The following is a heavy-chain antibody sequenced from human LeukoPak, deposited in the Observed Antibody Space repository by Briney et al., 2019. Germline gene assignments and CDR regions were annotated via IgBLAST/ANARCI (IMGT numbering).Heavy chain of an antibody. D-gene: IGHD6-6*01. CDR2: IKQDGSEK. V-gene: IGHV3-7*03. J-gene: IGHJ4*02. Sequence: GGSLRLSCAASGFTFSSYWMSWVRQAPGKGLEWVANIKQDGSEKYYVDSVKGRFIISRDNSKNTLYLQMDNLRAEDTAVYYCARCNSDIASRPIDSWGQGTLVTVSS. CDR1: GFTFSSYW. CDR3: ARCNSDIASRPIDS.